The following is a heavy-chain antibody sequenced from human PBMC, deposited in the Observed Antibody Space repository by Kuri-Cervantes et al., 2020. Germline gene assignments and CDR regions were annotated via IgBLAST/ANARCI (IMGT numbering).Heavy chain of an antibody. Sequence: LSLTCAASGFSFSSCGMRWFRQAPGKGLEWVSSIINSGGSTYYADSVKGRFTISRDNAKNSLYLQMNSLRAEDTAVYYCARASGHDFWGQGTLVTVSS. V-gene: IGHV3-21*03. CDR1: GFSFSSCG. CDR2: IINSGGST. CDR3: ARASGHDF. J-gene: IGHJ4*02. D-gene: IGHD1-1*01.